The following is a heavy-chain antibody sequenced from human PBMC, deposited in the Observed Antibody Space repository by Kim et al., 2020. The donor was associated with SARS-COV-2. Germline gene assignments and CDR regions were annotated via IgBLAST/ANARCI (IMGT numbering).Heavy chain of an antibody. V-gene: IGHV3-30*14. J-gene: IGHJ6*02. Sequence: GGSLRLSCAASGFTFSSYGMHWVRQAPGKGLEWVAVISYEGSNKYYADSVNGRFTISRDNSKNTLYLQMNSLRAEDTAVYYCARALGVSYYYGMDVWGQGTMVTVSS. CDR3: ARALGVSYYYGMDV. CDR2: ISYEGSNK. D-gene: IGHD2-8*01. CDR1: GFTFSSYG.